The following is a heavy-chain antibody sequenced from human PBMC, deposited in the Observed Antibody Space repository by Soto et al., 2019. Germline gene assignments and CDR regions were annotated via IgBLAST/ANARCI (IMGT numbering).Heavy chain of an antibody. V-gene: IGHV1-69*01. Sequence: QVQLVQSGAELRKPVSSVKVSCKASGGTFSDFTINWGRQAPGQRLEWMGGIIPFFDTANYAERFQGRVTITADESTTTSFMEVSGLRSEDTVVYYCARNGTLTGYSYGMDVWGQGTMVTVSS. CDR1: GGTFSDFT. CDR3: ARNGTLTGYSYGMDV. CDR2: IIPFFDTA. J-gene: IGHJ6*02. D-gene: IGHD1-1*01.